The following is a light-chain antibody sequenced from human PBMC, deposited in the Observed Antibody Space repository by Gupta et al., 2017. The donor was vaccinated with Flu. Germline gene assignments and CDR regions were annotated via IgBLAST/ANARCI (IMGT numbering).Light chain of an antibody. CDR1: QIIDPW. Sequence: DIQMTQSPPTLSASVGDRVTITCRASQIIDPWLTWFQQKPGKAPKALIYNTSTLENGVPSRFIGGDSGTEFTLTITSLQPDDFATYFCQQYFSYSWTFGPGTRVESK. V-gene: IGKV1-5*03. CDR3: QQYFSYSWT. CDR2: NTS. J-gene: IGKJ1*01.